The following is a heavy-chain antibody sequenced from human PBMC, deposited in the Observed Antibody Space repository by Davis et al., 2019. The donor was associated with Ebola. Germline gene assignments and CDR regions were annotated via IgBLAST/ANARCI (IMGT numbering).Heavy chain of an antibody. V-gene: IGHV3-7*01. CDR1: GFTFSSYW. CDR2: IKQDGSEK. D-gene: IGHD2-8*01. Sequence: LSLTCAASGFTFSSYWMSWVRQAPGKGLEWVANIKQDGSEKYYVDSVKGRFTISRDNSKNTLYLQMNSLRAEDTAVYYCAREMVRYYYGMDVWGQGTTVTVSS. CDR3: AREMVRYYYGMDV. J-gene: IGHJ6*02.